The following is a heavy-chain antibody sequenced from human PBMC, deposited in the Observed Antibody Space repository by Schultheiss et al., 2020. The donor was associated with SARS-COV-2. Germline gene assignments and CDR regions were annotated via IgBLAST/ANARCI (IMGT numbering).Heavy chain of an antibody. CDR1: GGSISSGGYY. V-gene: IGHV4-61*08. CDR3: ARDRWDSYYYYGMDV. J-gene: IGHJ6*02. Sequence: SETLSLTCTVSGGSISSGGYYWGWIRHHPGKGLEWIGYIYYSGSTNYNPSLKSRVTISVDTSKNQFSLKLSSVTAADTAVYYCARDRWDSYYYYGMDVWGQGTTVTVSS. D-gene: IGHD1-26*01. CDR2: IYYSGST.